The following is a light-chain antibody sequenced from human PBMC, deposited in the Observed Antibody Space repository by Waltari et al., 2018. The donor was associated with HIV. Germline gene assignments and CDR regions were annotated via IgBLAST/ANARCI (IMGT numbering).Light chain of an antibody. J-gene: IGKJ5*01. CDR1: QTISTF. Sequence: DIQMTQSPSSLSASVGDRVPVTCRASQTISTFLNWYQQKPGKAPNLLIYAASTLHGGVPSRFSGSGSGTDFTLTITNVQPEDFATYFCQQSYHTLITFGQGTRLEIK. CDR3: QQSYHTLIT. V-gene: IGKV1-39*01. CDR2: AAS.